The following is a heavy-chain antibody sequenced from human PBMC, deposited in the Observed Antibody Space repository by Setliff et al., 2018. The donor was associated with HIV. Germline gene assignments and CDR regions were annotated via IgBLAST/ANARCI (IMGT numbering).Heavy chain of an antibody. CDR3: ARRRGGTSRSFLDY. D-gene: IGHD3-10*01. Sequence: ASVKVSCKTSGYTFSRYGFSWVRQAPGQGLEWMGWISAYNLNTNYAQKFQGRVTMTTDTSTSTAYMELRSLRSDDTAVYYCARRRGGTSRSFLDYWGQGTLVTVSS. CDR2: ISAYNLNT. V-gene: IGHV1-18*01. J-gene: IGHJ4*02. CDR1: GYTFSRYG.